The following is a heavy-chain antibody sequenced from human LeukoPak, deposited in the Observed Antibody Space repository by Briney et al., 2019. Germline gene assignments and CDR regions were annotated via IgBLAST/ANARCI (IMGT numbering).Heavy chain of an antibody. CDR1: GFTFSSYA. V-gene: IGHV3-23*01. J-gene: IGHJ5*02. CDR3: ALCNETRDWFDP. CDR2: ISGSGGST. Sequence: GGSLRLSCAASGFTFSSYAMSWVRQAPGKGLEWVSAISGSGGSTYYAASVKGRFTISRDNAKNSLYLQMNSLRAEDTALYYCALCNETRDWFDPWGQGTLVTVSS.